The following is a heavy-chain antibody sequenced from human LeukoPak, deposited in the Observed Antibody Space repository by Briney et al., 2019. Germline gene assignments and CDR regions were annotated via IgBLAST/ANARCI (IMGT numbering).Heavy chain of an antibody. CDR1: GYTFTGYY. CDR2: INPNSGGT. V-gene: IGHV1-2*06. J-gene: IGHJ2*01. CDR3: ARDPNDYYDSSGYYRSYWYFDL. Sequence: ASVKVSCKASGYTFTGYYMHWMPQAPGQGLEWMGRINPNSGGTNYAQKFQGRVTMTRDTSISTAYMELSRLRADDTAVYYCARDPNDYYDSSGYYRSYWYFDLWGRGTLVTVSS. D-gene: IGHD3-22*01.